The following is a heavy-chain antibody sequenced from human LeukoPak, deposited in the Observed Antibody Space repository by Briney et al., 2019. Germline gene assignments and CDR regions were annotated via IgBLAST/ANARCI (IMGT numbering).Heavy chain of an antibody. V-gene: IGHV3-23*01. CDR3: AKDGRCYYGSGSYCHDAFDI. D-gene: IGHD3-10*01. J-gene: IGHJ3*02. CDR2: ISGSGGST. CDR1: GSTFSSYA. Sequence: GGSLRLSCAASGSTFSSYAMSWVRQAPGKGLEWVSAISGSGGSTYYADSVKGRFTISRDNSKNMLYLQMNSLRAEDTAVYYCAKDGRCYYGSGSYCHDAFDIWGQGTMVTVSS.